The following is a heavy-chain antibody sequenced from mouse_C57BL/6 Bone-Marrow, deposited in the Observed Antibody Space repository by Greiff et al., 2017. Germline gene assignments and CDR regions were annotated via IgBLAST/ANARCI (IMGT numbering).Heavy chain of an antibody. J-gene: IGHJ4*01. V-gene: IGHV5-4*01. Sequence: EVKLMESGGGLVKPGGSLKLSCAASGFTFSSYAMSWVRQTPEKRLEWVATLSDGGSYTYYPDNVKGRFTISRDNAKNNLYLQMSHLKSEDTALYYCARDRGYAMDYWGQGTSVTVSS. CDR1: GFTFSSYA. CDR3: ARDRGYAMDY. CDR2: LSDGGSYT. D-gene: IGHD3-3*01.